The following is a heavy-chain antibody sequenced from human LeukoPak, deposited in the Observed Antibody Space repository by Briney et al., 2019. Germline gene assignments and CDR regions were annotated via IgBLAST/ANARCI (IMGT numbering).Heavy chain of an antibody. CDR1: GYTFTSYG. V-gene: IGHV1-18*01. CDR3: ARDLTKAVAGTGDY. J-gene: IGHJ4*02. Sequence: ASVKVSCKASGYTFTSYGISWVRQAPGQGLEWMGWISVYNGNTNYAQKFQGRVTMTTDTSTSTAYMELRSLRSDDTAVYYCARDLTKAVAGTGDYWGQGTLVTVSS. CDR2: ISVYNGNT. D-gene: IGHD6-19*01.